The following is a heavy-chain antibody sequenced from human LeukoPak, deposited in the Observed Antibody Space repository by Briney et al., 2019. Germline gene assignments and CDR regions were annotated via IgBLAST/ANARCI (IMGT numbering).Heavy chain of an antibody. CDR2: ISGSGGST. J-gene: IGHJ6*03. D-gene: IGHD3-22*01. V-gene: IGHV3-23*01. Sequence: GGSLRLSCAASGFTFSSYAMSWVRQAPGKGLEWVSAISGSGGSTYYADSVKGRFTICRDNSKNSLYLQMNSLRAEDTAVYYCARVGAYYYDSSGYYYFYYYYYMDVWGKGTTVTVSS. CDR3: ARVGAYYYDSSGYYYFYYYYYMDV. CDR1: GFTFSSYA.